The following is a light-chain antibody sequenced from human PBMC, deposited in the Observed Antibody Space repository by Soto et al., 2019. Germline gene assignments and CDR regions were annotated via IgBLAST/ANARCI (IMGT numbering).Light chain of an antibody. CDR1: SSKVGGFNF. CDR3: SSYTTSSIHL. Sequence: QSALTQPASVSGSPGQSITIYCTGSSSKVGGFNFVSWFQHHPGKAPKLIIYDVSNRPSGVSNRFSGSKSGNTASLTISGLQDEDEADYYCSSYTTSSIHLFGGGTQLTVL. CDR2: DVS. V-gene: IGLV2-14*03. J-gene: IGLJ2*01.